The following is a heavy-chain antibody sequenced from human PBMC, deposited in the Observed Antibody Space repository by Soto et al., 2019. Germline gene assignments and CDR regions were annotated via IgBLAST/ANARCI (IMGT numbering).Heavy chain of an antibody. D-gene: IGHD3-16*02. CDR2: IYSGGST. Sequence: GGSLRLSCAASGFTVSSNYMSWVRQAPGKGLEWVSVIYSGGSTYYADSVKGRFTISRHNSKNTLYLQMNSLRAEDTAVYYCARALPVLSPPYYMDVWGKGTTVTVSS. CDR3: ARALPVLSPPYYMDV. V-gene: IGHV3-53*04. J-gene: IGHJ6*03. CDR1: GFTVSSNY.